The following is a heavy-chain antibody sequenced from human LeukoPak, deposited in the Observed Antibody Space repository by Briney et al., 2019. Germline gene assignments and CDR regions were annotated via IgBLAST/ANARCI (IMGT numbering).Heavy chain of an antibody. D-gene: IGHD3-16*02. Sequence: ASVKVSCTASGYSFTSHYMHWVRQAPGQGLEWMGLINPSGSSTLYAQKFQGRVTMTRDMSMTTDYMELSSLRSEDTAAYYCARDNSVGDIAWWFDPWGQGTLVTVSS. V-gene: IGHV1-46*01. CDR1: GYSFTSHY. J-gene: IGHJ5*02. CDR3: ARDNSVGDIAWWFDP. CDR2: INPSGSST.